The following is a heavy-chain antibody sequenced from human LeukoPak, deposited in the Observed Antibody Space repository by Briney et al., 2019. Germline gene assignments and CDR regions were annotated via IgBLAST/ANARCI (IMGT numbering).Heavy chain of an antibody. J-gene: IGHJ4*02. V-gene: IGHV4-34*01. CDR2: INHSGST. CDR1: GGSFSGYY. D-gene: IGHD6-19*01. Sequence: SETLSLTCAVYGGSFSGYYWGWIRQPPGKGLEWIGEINHSGSTNYNLSLKSRVTISVDTSKNQFSLKLSSVTAADTAVYYCARGWPIAVAGTHFDYWGQGTLVTVSS. CDR3: ARGWPIAVAGTHFDY.